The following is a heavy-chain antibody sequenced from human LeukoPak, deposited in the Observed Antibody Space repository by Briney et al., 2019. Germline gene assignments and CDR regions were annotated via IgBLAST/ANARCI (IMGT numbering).Heavy chain of an antibody. CDR2: IKQDGSEK. Sequence: PGGSLRLSCAASGFTFSSYWMSWVRQAPGKGLEWVANIKQDGSEKYYVDSVKGRFTISRDNAKNSLYLQMNSLRAEDTAVYYCARGRGVLLWFGELFRSNYFDYWGQGTLVTVSS. J-gene: IGHJ4*02. D-gene: IGHD3-10*01. CDR3: ARGRGVLLWFGELFRSNYFDY. CDR1: GFTFSSYW. V-gene: IGHV3-7*01.